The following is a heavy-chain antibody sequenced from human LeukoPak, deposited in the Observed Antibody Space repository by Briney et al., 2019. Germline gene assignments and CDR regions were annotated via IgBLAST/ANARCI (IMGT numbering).Heavy chain of an antibody. V-gene: IGHV3-30*02. Sequence: PGGSLRLSCAASGFSFSNYGMHWVRQAPGKGLEWVAFIRYDGSKKYYADSVKGRFTMSRDNSKNTLYLQMSSLRVEDTAVYYCAKEHFPYCGGDCSPGYFQHWGQGTLVTVSS. J-gene: IGHJ1*01. CDR3: AKEHFPYCGGDCSPGYFQH. CDR2: IRYDGSKK. CDR1: GFSFSNYG. D-gene: IGHD2-21*02.